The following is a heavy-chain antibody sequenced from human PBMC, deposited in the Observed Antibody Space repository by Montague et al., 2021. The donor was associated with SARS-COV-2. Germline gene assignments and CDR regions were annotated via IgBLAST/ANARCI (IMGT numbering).Heavy chain of an antibody. J-gene: IGHJ6*02. D-gene: IGHD3-3*01. CDR2: MYYSGST. CDR1: GGSISSCNHY. V-gene: IGHV4-39*07. Sequence: SETLSLTCTVSGGSISSCNHYWGWLRQPPGKGLEWLGNMYYSGSTYYNPSLKSRVTISIDTSKNQFSLKLSSATAADTAVYYCDSDNVVLQGVTKGMDDWGQGTPVTDSS. CDR3: DSDNVVLQGVTKGMDD.